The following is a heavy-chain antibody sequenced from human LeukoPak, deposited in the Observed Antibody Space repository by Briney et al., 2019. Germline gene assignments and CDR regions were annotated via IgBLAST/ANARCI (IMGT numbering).Heavy chain of an antibody. CDR1: GYTFTSYG. CDR3: ARVYRGSYLNY. D-gene: IGHD1-26*01. V-gene: IGHV1-18*01. J-gene: IGHJ4*02. Sequence: ASVKVSCKASGYTFTSYGISWVRQAPGQGLEWMGWINPYNGDTNSAQKLQGRVTMTTDTSTSTAYMELRSLRSDDTAVYYCARVYRGSYLNYWGQGTLVTVSS. CDR2: INPYNGDT.